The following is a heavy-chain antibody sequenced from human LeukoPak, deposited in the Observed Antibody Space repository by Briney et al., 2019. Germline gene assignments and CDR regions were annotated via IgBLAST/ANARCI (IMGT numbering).Heavy chain of an antibody. CDR2: INPNSGGT. J-gene: IGHJ4*02. CDR1: GYTFTGYY. CDR3: AGTSSSWYYFDY. Sequence: ASVKVSCKVSGYTFTGYYMHWVRQAPGQGFEWMGWINPNSGGTNYAQKFQGRVTMTRDTSISTAYMELSRLRSDDTAVYYCAGTSSSWYYFDYWGQGTLVTVSS. V-gene: IGHV1-2*02. D-gene: IGHD6-13*01.